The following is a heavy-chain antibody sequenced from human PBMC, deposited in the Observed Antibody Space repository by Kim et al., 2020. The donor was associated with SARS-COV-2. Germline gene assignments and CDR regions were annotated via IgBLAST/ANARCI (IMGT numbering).Heavy chain of an antibody. CDR3: ARGGRYCDSANCYPKWLDP. CDR1: GGSISTDY. J-gene: IGHJ5*02. CDR2: VYYSGST. D-gene: IGHD2-2*01. V-gene: IGHV4-59*08. Sequence: SETLSLTCSVSGGSISTDYWSWIRQPPGKGLEWIGYVYYSGSTNYNPSLKSRVTISVDTSKNQFSLRLSSVTAADTAVYYCARGGRYCDSANCYPKWLDP.